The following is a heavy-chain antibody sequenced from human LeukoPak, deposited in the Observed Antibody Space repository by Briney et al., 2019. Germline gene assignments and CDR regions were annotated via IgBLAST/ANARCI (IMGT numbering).Heavy chain of an antibody. D-gene: IGHD3-10*01. V-gene: IGHV4-4*07. Sequence: PSETLSLTCTVSGGSISSYYWSWIRQPAGKGLEWIGRIYTSGSTNYNPSLKSRVTMSVDTSKNQFSLKLSSVTAADTAVYYCARGGEDLPYYYYMDVWGKGTTVTVSS. J-gene: IGHJ6*03. CDR1: GGSISSYY. CDR3: ARGGEDLPYYYYMDV. CDR2: IYTSGST.